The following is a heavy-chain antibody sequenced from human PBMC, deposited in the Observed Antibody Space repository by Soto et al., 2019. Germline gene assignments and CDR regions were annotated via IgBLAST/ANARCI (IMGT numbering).Heavy chain of an antibody. CDR1: GGSVSSSGYY. D-gene: IGHD3-10*01. J-gene: IGHJ5*02. CDR3: ARERSFGELLGSWFDP. CDR2: IYYSGST. Sequence: SETLSLTCTVSGGSVSSSGYYWGWVRQPPGKGLEWIGYIYYSGSTYYNPSLKSRVTISVDTSKNQFSLKLSSVTAADTAVYYCARERSFGELLGSWFDPWGQGTLVTVSS. V-gene: IGHV4-31*03.